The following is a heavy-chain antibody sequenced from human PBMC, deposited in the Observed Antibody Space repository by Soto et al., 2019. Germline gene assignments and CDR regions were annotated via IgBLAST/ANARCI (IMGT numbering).Heavy chain of an antibody. CDR2: IYYSGST. CDR3: ARHCSGGSCFDP. J-gene: IGHJ5*02. CDR1: GGSISSYY. D-gene: IGHD2-15*01. Sequence: SETLSLTCTVSGGSISSYYWSWIRQPPGKGLEWIGYIYYSGSTNYNPSLKSRVTIPVDTSKNQFSLKLSSVTAADTAVYYCARHCSGGSCFDPWGQGTLVTVSS. V-gene: IGHV4-59*08.